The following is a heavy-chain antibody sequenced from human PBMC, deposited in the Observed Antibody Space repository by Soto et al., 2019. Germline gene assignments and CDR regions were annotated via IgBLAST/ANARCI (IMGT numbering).Heavy chain of an antibody. CDR1: GYTFSTYG. CDR2: INPLKGDT. D-gene: IGHD2-2*02. Sequence: GASVKVSCKASGYTFSTYGITWVRQAPGQGLDWMGWINPLKGDTKSAANFQDGVTMTTDTSTRTAYMELRSLRSDDTAVYYCARVKVPAAILGAFDLWGQGTLVTVSS. V-gene: IGHV1-18*01. CDR3: ARVKVPAAILGAFDL. J-gene: IGHJ3*01.